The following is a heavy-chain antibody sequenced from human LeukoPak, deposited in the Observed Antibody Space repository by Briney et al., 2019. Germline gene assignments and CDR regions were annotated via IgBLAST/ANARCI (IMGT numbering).Heavy chain of an antibody. J-gene: IGHJ4*02. D-gene: IGHD3-3*01. V-gene: IGHV3-30*18. CDR3: ANWNDFWSGYYDY. CDR1: GFTVSSNY. CDR2: ISYDGSNK. Sequence: PGGSLRLSCAASGFTVSSNYMSWVRQAPGKGLEWVAVISYDGSNKYYADSVKGRFTISRDNSKNTLYLQMNSLRAEDTAVYYCANWNDFWSGYYDYWGQGTLVTVSS.